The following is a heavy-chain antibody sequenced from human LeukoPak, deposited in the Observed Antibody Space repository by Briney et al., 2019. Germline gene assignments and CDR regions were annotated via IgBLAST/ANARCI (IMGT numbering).Heavy chain of an antibody. V-gene: IGHV3-48*03. D-gene: IGHD3-10*01. CDR3: ARVWFGELLSMLPDY. Sequence: GGSLRLSCAASGFTFSSYEMNWVRQAPGKGLEWVSYISSSGSTIYYADSVKGRFTISRDNAKNSLYLQMNSLRAEDTAVYYCARVWFGELLSMLPDYWGQGTLVTVSS. CDR1: GFTFSSYE. J-gene: IGHJ4*02. CDR2: ISSSGSTI.